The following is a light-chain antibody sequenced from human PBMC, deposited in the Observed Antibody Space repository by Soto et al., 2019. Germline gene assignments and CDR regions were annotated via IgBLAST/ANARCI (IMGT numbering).Light chain of an antibody. V-gene: IGLV2-23*02. CDR2: DLT. CDR1: GNAVSYQL. Sequence: QSVLTQPASVSGSPGQSITISCSGNAVSYQLVSWYQQQPGKAPKLILYDLTTRPSGVSNRFSGFKSGTTASLAISGLQAEDEDYYSCCSYVGTSNDVFGTGTKVTVL. CDR3: CSYVGTSNDV. J-gene: IGLJ1*01.